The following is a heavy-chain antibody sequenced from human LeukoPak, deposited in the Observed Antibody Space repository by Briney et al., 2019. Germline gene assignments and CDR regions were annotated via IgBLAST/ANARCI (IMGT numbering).Heavy chain of an antibody. CDR2: IYHSGST. CDR1: GYSISSGYY. Sequence: TSETLSLTCTVSGYSISSGYYWGWIRQPPGKGLEWIGSIYHSGSTYYNPSLKSRVTISVDTSKNQFSLKLSSVTAADTAVYYCAGHEVDYYYMDVWGKGTTVTVSS. V-gene: IGHV4-38-2*02. CDR3: AGHEVDYYYMDV. J-gene: IGHJ6*03.